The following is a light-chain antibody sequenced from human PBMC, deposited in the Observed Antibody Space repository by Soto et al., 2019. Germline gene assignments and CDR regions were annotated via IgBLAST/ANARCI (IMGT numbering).Light chain of an antibody. Sequence: QSVLAQPPSVSGSPGQSVTISCTGTSSDVGSYNRVSWYQQPPGTAPKLMIYDVSNRPSGVPDRFSGSKSGNTASLTISGLQAEVEADYYCSSYTSINTYVFGTGTNVTVL. J-gene: IGLJ1*01. CDR1: SSDVGSYNR. CDR3: SSYTSINTYV. V-gene: IGLV2-18*02. CDR2: DVS.